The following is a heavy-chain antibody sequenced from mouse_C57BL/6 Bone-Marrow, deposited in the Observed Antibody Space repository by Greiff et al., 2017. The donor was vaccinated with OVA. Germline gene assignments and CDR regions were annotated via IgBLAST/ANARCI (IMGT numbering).Heavy chain of an antibody. CDR1: GYTFTSYG. J-gene: IGHJ1*03. CDR3: SYDCDGYWYFDF. V-gene: IGHV1-81*01. Sequence: QVQLQQSGAELVRPGASVKLSCKASGYTFTSYGISWVKQRTGQGLEWIGKIYPRSGNTYYNEKFKGKATLTADKSSSTAYMELRSLTSEDSAVYFCSYDCDGYWYFDFGGTGTTVTVSS. D-gene: IGHD2-4*01. CDR2: IYPRSGNT.